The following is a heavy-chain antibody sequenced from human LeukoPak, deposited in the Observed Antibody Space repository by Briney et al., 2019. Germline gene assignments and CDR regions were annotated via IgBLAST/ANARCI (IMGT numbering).Heavy chain of an antibody. Sequence: ASVKVSCKASGYTFTGYYMHWVRQAPGQGLEWMGWINTNTGNPTYAQGFTGRFVFSLDTSVSTAYLQISSLKAEGTAVYYCARDGDPGYSSSWFDYWGQGTLVTVSS. CDR3: ARDGDPGYSSSWFDY. V-gene: IGHV7-4-1*02. D-gene: IGHD6-13*01. CDR1: GYTFTGYY. CDR2: INTNTGNP. J-gene: IGHJ4*02.